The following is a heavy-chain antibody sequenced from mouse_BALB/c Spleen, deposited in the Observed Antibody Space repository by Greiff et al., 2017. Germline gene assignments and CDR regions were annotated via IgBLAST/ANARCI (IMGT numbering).Heavy chain of an antibody. Sequence: VQLQQSGAELARPGASVKLSCKASGYTFTSYWMPWVKQRPGQGLEWIGAIYPGDGDTRYTQKFKGKATLTADKSSSTAYMQLSSLASEDSAVYYCARSGLDSSGYVYAMDYWGQGTSVTVSS. CDR3: ARSGLDSSGYVYAMDY. J-gene: IGHJ4*01. V-gene: IGHV1-87*01. CDR2: IYPGDGDT. D-gene: IGHD3-2*01. CDR1: GYTFTSYW.